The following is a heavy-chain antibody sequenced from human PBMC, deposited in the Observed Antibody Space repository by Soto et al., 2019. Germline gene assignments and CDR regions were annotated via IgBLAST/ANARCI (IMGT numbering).Heavy chain of an antibody. V-gene: IGHV3-30*18. CDR3: AKDDLELAFDY. J-gene: IGHJ4*02. Sequence: GGSLRLSXAASGFTFSSYGMHWVRQAPGKGLEWVAVISYDGSNKYYADSVKGRFTISRDNSKNTLYLQMNSLRAEDTAVYYCAKDDLELAFDYWGQGTLVTVSS. D-gene: IGHD1-7*01. CDR2: ISYDGSNK. CDR1: GFTFSSYG.